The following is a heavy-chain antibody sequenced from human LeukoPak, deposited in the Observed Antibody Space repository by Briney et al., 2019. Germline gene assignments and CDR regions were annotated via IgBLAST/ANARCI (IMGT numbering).Heavy chain of an antibody. Sequence: GGSLRLSCAASGFTFSSYAMSWVRQAPGKGLEWVSIISGSGDSTYYADSVKGRFTISRDNSKNTLYLQMNSLRAEDTAVYYCATHYYDSSGYYGFDYWGQGTLVTVSS. D-gene: IGHD3-22*01. J-gene: IGHJ4*02. CDR1: GFTFSSYA. CDR3: ATHYYDSSGYYGFDY. CDR2: ISGSGDST. V-gene: IGHV3-23*01.